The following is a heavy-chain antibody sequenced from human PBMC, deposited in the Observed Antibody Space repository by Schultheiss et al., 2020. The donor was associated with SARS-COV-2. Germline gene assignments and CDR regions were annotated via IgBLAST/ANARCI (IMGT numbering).Heavy chain of an antibody. V-gene: IGHV3-15*07. D-gene: IGHD5-24*01. CDR3: ARDLLGGRRRRDGYKGPVDY. J-gene: IGHJ4*02. Sequence: GGSLRLSCAASGFTFSNAWMNWVRQAPGKGLEWVGRIKSKTDGGTTDYAVPVKGRFTISRDDSKNTLYLQMNSLRAEDTAVYYCARDLLGGRRRRDGYKGPVDYWGQGTLVTVSS. CDR1: GFTFSNAW. CDR2: IKSKTDGGTT.